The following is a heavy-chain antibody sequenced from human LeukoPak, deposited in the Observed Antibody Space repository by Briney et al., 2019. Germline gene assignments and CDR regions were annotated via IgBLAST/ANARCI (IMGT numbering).Heavy chain of an antibody. V-gene: IGHV3-30*18. CDR2: ISYDGSNK. CDR1: GFTFSSYG. J-gene: IGHJ6*02. Sequence: GSLRLSCAASGFTFSSYGMHWVRQAPGKGLEWVAVISYDGSNKYYADSVKGRFTISRDNSKNTLYLQMNSLRAEDTAVYYCAKNQYGDPPHDYYYGMDVWGQGTTVTVSS. CDR3: AKNQYGDPPHDYYYGMDV. D-gene: IGHD4-17*01.